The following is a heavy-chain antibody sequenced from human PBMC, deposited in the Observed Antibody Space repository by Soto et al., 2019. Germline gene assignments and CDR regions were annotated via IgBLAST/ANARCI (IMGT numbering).Heavy chain of an antibody. V-gene: IGHV4-61*01. CDR3: ARSQRGRTAFTFDY. J-gene: IGHJ4*02. D-gene: IGHD3-16*01. CDR1: GDSVSNDNYY. Sequence: SETLSLTCAVSGDSVSNDNYYWSWIRQPPGKGLEWIGYIYYSGTTNYNSYLKSRLSLSVDMSKNQFSLKLASVTAADTAVYFCARSQRGRTAFTFDYWGQGALVTAPQ. CDR2: IYYSGTT.